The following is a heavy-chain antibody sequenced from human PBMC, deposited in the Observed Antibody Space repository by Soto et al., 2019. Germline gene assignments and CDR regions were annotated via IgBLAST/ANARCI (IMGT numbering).Heavy chain of an antibody. J-gene: IGHJ4*02. V-gene: IGHV3-23*01. CDR2: ISGSGGST. CDR1: GFTFSSYA. Sequence: GGSLRLSCAASGFTFSSYAMSWVRQAPGKGLEWVSAISGSGGSTYYADSVKGRFTISRDNSKNTLYLQMNSLRAEDTAVYYCAKGQPPTYYDFWSGYSGLDYFDYWGQGTLVTVSS. CDR3: AKGQPPTYYDFWSGYSGLDYFDY. D-gene: IGHD3-3*01.